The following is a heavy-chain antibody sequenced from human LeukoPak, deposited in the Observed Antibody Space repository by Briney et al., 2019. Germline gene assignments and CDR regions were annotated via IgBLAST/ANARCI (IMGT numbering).Heavy chain of an antibody. CDR1: GFTFSNYA. J-gene: IGHJ4*02. D-gene: IGHD2/OR15-2a*01. Sequence: GALRLSFAASGFTFSNYAMHWVRQAPGKGLEYVSAITTNGGSTYYANSVKGRFTISRDNSKNTLYLQMGSLRAEDMAVYYCARGWVLWDYWGQGTLVTVSS. CDR3: ARGWVLWDY. CDR2: ITTNGGST. V-gene: IGHV3-64*01.